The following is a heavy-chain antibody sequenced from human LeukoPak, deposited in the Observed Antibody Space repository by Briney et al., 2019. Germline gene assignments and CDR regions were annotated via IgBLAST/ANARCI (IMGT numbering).Heavy chain of an antibody. V-gene: IGHV1-2*02. Sequence: ASVKVSCKASGYTFTAYYMHWVRQAPGQGLEWMGWINPNSGGTNYAQNFQGRVTMTRDTSISTAYMELSGLRSDDTAVFYCARGGYTGYDFDYWGQGTLVTVSS. CDR3: ARGGYTGYDFDY. CDR2: INPNSGGT. J-gene: IGHJ4*02. D-gene: IGHD5-12*01. CDR1: GYTFTAYY.